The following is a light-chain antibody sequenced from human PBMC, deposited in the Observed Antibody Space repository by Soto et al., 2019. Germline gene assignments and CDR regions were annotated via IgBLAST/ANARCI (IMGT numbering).Light chain of an antibody. J-gene: IGKJ1*01. CDR2: AAT. CDR3: QQLNSYPPT. V-gene: IGKV1-9*01. Sequence: DIQMTQSPSTLSGSVGDRVTITCRASQTIRSDLAWYQQKPGKAPKLLIYAATTLQSGVPSRFSGSGSGTEFTLTISSLQSEDFATYYCQQLNSYPPTFGQGTKVDIK. CDR1: QTIRSD.